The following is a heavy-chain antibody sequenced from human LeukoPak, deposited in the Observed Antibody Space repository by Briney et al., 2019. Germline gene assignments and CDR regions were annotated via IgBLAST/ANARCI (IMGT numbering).Heavy chain of an antibody. CDR3: ARGVRSGSYLNGNFDC. V-gene: IGHV1-2*02. CDR1: GYTFTGYY. CDR2: INPNSGGT. J-gene: IGHJ4*02. D-gene: IGHD1-26*01. Sequence: ASVKVSCKASGYTFTGYYMHWVRQAPGQGLEWMGWINPNSGGTNYAQKFQGRVTMTRDTSISTAYMELSRLRSDDTAVYYCARGVRSGSYLNGNFDCWGQGTLVTVSS.